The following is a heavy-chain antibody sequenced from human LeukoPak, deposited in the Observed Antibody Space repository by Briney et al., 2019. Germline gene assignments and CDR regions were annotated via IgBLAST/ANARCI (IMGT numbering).Heavy chain of an antibody. J-gene: IGHJ3*02. CDR2: INHSGTT. V-gene: IGHV4-34*01. CDR3: ARAPRGSRIVVIITDAFDI. CDR1: GGSFSGYN. Sequence: KPSQTLSLTCAVYGGSFSGYNWSGIREPPGKGLEWIGEINHSGTTKYNPSLKSRVTISVDTSKNQFSLKLSSVTAADTAVYYCARAPRGSRIVVIITDAFDIWGQGTMVTVSS. D-gene: IGHD3-22*01.